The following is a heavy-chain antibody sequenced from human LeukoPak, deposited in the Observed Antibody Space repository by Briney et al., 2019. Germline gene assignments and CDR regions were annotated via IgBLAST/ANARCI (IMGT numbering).Heavy chain of an antibody. D-gene: IGHD6-19*01. V-gene: IGHV3-23*01. Sequence: GGSLRLSCAASGFTFSSYAMSWVRQAPGKGLEWVSAISGSGGSTYYVDSVKGRFTISRDNSKNTLYLQMNSLRAEDTAVYYCAKSRGIAVAGGAFDIWGQGTMVTVSS. J-gene: IGHJ3*02. CDR3: AKSRGIAVAGGAFDI. CDR1: GFTFSSYA. CDR2: ISGSGGST.